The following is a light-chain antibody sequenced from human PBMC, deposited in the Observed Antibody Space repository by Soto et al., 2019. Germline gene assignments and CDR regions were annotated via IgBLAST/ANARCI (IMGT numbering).Light chain of an antibody. CDR2: GAS. Sequence: EIVLTQSPGTLSLSPGERATLSCRASQSVSSIYLAWYQQKPGQAPRLLIYGASSRATGIPDRFSGSGSGTDFTLTISILEPEDFAVYYCQQYGSSSTFGQGTRLEIK. J-gene: IGKJ5*01. V-gene: IGKV3-20*01. CDR1: QSVSSIY. CDR3: QQYGSSST.